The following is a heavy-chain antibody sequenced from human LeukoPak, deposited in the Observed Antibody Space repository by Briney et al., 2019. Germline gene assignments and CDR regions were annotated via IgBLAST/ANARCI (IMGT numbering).Heavy chain of an antibody. CDR2: ISWNGGRT. Sequence: GGSLRLSCAASGFTFDDYGMSWVRQAPGKGLEWVSGISWNGGRTGYADSVKGRFIISRDNAKASLYLQMNSLRAEDTALYYCARYTRGLGYMDVWGKGTTVTVSS. J-gene: IGHJ6*03. V-gene: IGHV3-20*04. D-gene: IGHD2-15*01. CDR3: ARYTRGLGYMDV. CDR1: GFTFDDYG.